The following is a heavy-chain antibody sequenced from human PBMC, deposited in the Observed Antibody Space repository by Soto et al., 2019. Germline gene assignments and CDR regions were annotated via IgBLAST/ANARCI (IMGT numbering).Heavy chain of an antibody. J-gene: IGHJ5*02. Sequence: VGSLRLSCAASGFTFSSYAMSWVRQAPGKGLEWVSAISGSGGSTYYADSVKGRFTISRDNSKNTLYLQMNSLRAEDTAVYYCAKVVTVTKDGNWFDPWGQGTLVTVSS. CDR2: ISGSGGST. CDR1: GFTFSSYA. CDR3: AKVVTVTKDGNWFDP. D-gene: IGHD4-17*01. V-gene: IGHV3-23*01.